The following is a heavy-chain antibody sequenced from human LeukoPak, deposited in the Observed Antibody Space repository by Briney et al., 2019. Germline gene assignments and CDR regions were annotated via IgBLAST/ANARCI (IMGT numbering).Heavy chain of an antibody. Sequence: SQTLSLTCAISGDSVSSNSAAWNWIRQSPSRGLEWLGRTYYRSKWSNDYAVSVKSRITINPDTSKNQFSLQLNSVTPEDTAVYYCARDRHSGSPPVDWFDPWGQGTLVTVSS. CDR1: GDSVSSNSAA. J-gene: IGHJ5*02. D-gene: IGHD1-26*01. CDR3: ARDRHSGSPPVDWFDP. V-gene: IGHV6-1*01. CDR2: TYYRSKWSN.